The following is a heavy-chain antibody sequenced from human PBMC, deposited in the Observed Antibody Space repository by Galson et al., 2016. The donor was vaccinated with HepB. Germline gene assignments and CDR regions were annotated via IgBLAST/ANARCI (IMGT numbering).Heavy chain of an antibody. V-gene: IGHV1-2*04. Sequence: SVKVSCKASGYTFTDYYLHWVRQAPGQGLEWMGWVNPNSGGTKYAQKFQGWVTMSRDTSINTAYMELGRLKSNGTAVYYCARGEPTNSGRGLAFDIWGRGTLVTVSS. CDR3: ARGEPTNSGRGLAFDI. CDR1: GYTFTDYY. D-gene: IGHD1-26*01. CDR2: VNPNSGGT. J-gene: IGHJ4*02.